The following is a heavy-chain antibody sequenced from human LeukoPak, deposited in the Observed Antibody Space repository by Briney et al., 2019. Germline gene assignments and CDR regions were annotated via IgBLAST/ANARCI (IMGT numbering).Heavy chain of an antibody. CDR2: IYTSGST. J-gene: IGHJ5*02. CDR3: AKTGYCSSTSCYMGPGWFDP. CDR1: GGSISSYY. V-gene: IGHV4-4*07. Sequence: SETLSLTCTVSGGSISSYYWSWIRQPAGKGLEWIGRIYTSGSTNYNPSLKSRVTMSVDTSKNQFSLKLGSVTAADTAVYYCAKTGYCSSTSCYMGPGWFDPWGQGTLVTVSS. D-gene: IGHD2-2*02.